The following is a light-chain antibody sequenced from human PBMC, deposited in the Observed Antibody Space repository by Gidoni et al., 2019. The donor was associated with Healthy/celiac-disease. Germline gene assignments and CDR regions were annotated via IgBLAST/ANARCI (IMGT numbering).Light chain of an antibody. V-gene: IGKV3-20*01. CDR2: GAS. CDR3: QQWT. Sequence: EIVLTQSPGTLSLSPGERATLSCRASQSVSSSYLAWYQQKPGQAPRLLISGASSRATGIPDRFSGSVSGTDFTLTISRLEPEDFAVYYCQQWTFGQGTKVEIK. J-gene: IGKJ1*01. CDR1: QSVSSSY.